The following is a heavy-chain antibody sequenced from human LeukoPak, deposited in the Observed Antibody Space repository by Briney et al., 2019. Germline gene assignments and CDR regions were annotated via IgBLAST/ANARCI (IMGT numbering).Heavy chain of an antibody. V-gene: IGHV4-39*01. CDR2: IYYGGTN. CDR3: AYGSNSAADH. Sequence: SETLSLTCTVSGGSISSWTYYWGWIRQPPGKGLEWIGTIYYGGTNYYNPSLKSRVTISVDTSKNQFSLNLNSVTAADTTVYYCAYGSNSAADHWGQGTLVTVSS. J-gene: IGHJ4*02. D-gene: IGHD4-23*01. CDR1: GGSISSWTYY.